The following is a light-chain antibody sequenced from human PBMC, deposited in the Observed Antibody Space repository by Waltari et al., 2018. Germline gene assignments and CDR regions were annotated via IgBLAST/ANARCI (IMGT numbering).Light chain of an antibody. J-gene: IGLJ3*02. Sequence: SYVLTQPPSVSVAPGQKARLPSAASNIGGKSGHWYQQKPGQAPVLVLSDDNVRPSGISERFSGSTSPNTATLTIRRVEVGYEADYYCQVWDPDIGHWMFGGGTKLT. CDR3: QVWDPDIGHWM. CDR2: DDN. CDR1: NIGGKS. V-gene: IGLV3-21*02.